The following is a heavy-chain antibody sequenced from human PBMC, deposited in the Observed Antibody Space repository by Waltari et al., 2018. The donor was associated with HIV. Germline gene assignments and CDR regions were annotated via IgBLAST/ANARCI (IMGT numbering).Heavy chain of an antibody. D-gene: IGHD6-19*01. J-gene: IGHJ4*01. CDR1: GFNFREFV. V-gene: IGHV3-33*01. Sequence: VQLAESGGGVVQHGKSVRLSCATSGFNFREFVIHWVRQAPEKGLEWVAVIWSDGKTRFYGDSIKGRFSVSRDNSNNTSSLQINRVTLADTAVYYCTTGRSSVVAAPPVQWGQGT. CDR2: IWSDGKTR. CDR3: TTGRSSVVAAPPVQ.